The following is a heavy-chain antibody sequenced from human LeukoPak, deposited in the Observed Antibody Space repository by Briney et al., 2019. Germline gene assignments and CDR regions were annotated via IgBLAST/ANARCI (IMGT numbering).Heavy chain of an antibody. CDR1: GGTFSRYG. V-gene: IGHV1-69*13. Sequence: RASVEVSCKASGGTFSRYGISSVRQSPGQGLEWMGGIIPFFGRAESAQKLQARVTITADESTSTAYMEVNSLRSEDTAVYYCGRDGWLQLHDFDIWGQGTMVTVSS. CDR3: GRDGWLQLHDFDI. CDR2: IIPFFGRA. J-gene: IGHJ3*02. D-gene: IGHD5-24*01.